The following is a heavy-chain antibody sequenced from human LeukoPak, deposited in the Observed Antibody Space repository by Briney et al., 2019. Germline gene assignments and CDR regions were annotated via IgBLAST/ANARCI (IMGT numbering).Heavy chain of an antibody. CDR1: GFTFSSYW. CDR3: AREPCEGGGDCYSDAFDI. Sequence: GGSLRLSCAASGFTFSSYWMSWVRQAPGKGLEWVANIKEDGSEKYYVDSVKGRFTISRDNAKNSLYLQMNSLRAEDTAVYYCAREPCEGGGDCYSDAFDIWGQGTMVTVSS. J-gene: IGHJ3*02. D-gene: IGHD2-21*02. V-gene: IGHV3-7*01. CDR2: IKEDGSEK.